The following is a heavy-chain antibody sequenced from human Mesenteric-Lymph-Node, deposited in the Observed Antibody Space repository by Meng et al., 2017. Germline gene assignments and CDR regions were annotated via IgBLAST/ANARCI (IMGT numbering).Heavy chain of an antibody. CDR2: INPNSGGT. Sequence: QVQLVQSGAEVTKPGAPVKVSCKASAYPFTGYYMHWLRQAPGQGLEWMGWINPNSGGTNYAQKFQGRVTMTRDTSISTAYMELSRLRSDDTAVYYCARIAVAGTRWFDPWGQGTLVTVSS. CDR1: AYPFTGYY. V-gene: IGHV1-2*02. J-gene: IGHJ5*02. CDR3: ARIAVAGTRWFDP. D-gene: IGHD6-19*01.